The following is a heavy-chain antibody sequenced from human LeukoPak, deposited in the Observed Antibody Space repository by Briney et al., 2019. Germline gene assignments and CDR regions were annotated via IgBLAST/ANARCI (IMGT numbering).Heavy chain of an antibody. V-gene: IGHV3-30*04. D-gene: IGHD3-3*01. J-gene: IGHJ6*02. CDR2: ISYDGSNK. CDR3: ARDKTFLEWLFPPYYYYYYGMDV. CDR1: GFTFSSYA. Sequence: GGSLRLSCAASGFTFSSYAMHWVRQAPGKGLEWVAVISYDGSNKYYADSVKGRFTISRDNSKNTLYLQMNSLRAEDTAVYYCARDKTFLEWLFPPYYYYYYGMDVWGQGPTVTVSS.